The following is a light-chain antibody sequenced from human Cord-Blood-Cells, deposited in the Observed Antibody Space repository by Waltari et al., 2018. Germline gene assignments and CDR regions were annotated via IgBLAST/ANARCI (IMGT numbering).Light chain of an antibody. V-gene: IGLV3-19*01. CDR1: RLTSYY. Sequence: SSELTQDPAVSVALGQTVRITCQGDRLTSYYASRYQQKPGQAPVLVIYGKNNRPSGIPDRFSGASSGNTASLTITGAQAEDEADYYCNSRDSSGNHLVFGGGTKLTVL. CDR3: NSRDSSGNHLV. CDR2: GKN. J-gene: IGLJ2*01.